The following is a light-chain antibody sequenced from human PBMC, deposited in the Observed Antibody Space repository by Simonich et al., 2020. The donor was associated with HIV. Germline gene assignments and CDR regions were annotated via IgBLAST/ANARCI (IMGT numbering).Light chain of an antibody. CDR3: QQYNNWPT. CDR2: WAS. Sequence: DIVMTQSPDSLAVSLGERATINGKSSQSVLYSSNNKNYLAWYQQKPGQPPKLLIYWASPRESGVPDRFSGSGSGTDFTLTISSLQAEDVAVYYCQQYNNWPTFGQGTRLEIK. V-gene: IGKV4-1*01. J-gene: IGKJ5*01. CDR1: QSVLYSSNNKNY.